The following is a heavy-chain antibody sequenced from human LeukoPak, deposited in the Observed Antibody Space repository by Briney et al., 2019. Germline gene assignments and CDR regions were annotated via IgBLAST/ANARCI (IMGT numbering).Heavy chain of an antibody. CDR3: ARNQHYYDSSGFDY. V-gene: IGHV4-38-2*02. CDR2: IYHSGST. D-gene: IGHD3-22*01. CDR1: GYSISSGYY. J-gene: IGHJ4*02. Sequence: SETLSLTCTVSGYSISSGYYWGWIRQPPGKGLEWIGSIYHSGSTCYNPSLKSRVTISVDTSKNQFSLKLSSVTAADTAVYYCARNQHYYDSSGFDYWGQGTLVTVSS.